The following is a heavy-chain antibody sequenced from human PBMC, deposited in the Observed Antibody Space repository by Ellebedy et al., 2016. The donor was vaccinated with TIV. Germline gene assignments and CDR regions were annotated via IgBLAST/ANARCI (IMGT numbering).Heavy chain of an antibody. J-gene: IGHJ6*02. Sequence: SQTLSLTCAISGDSVSSNSAGWNWLRQSPSRGLEWLGRTYYRSKWYNDYAVSVKSRITISPDTSKNQFSLQLNSVTPEDTAVYYCARRSSRNVMDVWGQGTTVIVSS. CDR1: GDSVSSNSAG. CDR2: TYYRSKWYN. CDR3: ARRSSRNVMDV. V-gene: IGHV6-1*01. D-gene: IGHD6-13*01.